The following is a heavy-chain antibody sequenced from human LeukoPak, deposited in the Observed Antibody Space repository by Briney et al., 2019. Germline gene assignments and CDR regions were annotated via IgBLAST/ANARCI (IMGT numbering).Heavy chain of an antibody. CDR1: GFTFSSYA. CDR3: AKDTLYYESSGYYEGSAY. V-gene: IGHV3-23*01. Sequence: GGSLRLSCAASGFTFSSYAMSWVRQAPGKGLEWVSAISGSGGSTYYADSVKGRFTISRDNSKNTLYLQMNSLRAEDTAVYYCAKDTLYYESSGYYEGSAYWGQGTLVTVSS. D-gene: IGHD3-22*01. J-gene: IGHJ4*02. CDR2: ISGSGGST.